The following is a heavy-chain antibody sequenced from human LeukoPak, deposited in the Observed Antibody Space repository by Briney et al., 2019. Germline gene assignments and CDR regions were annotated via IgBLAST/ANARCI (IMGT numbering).Heavy chain of an antibody. CDR1: GGSISGSY. Sequence: SETLSLTCTVSGGSISGSYWSWIRQPPGKGLEYIGQIHYSGSPNYNPSLESRITISVDSSKNQFSLKVRSVTAADTAVYYCAKFGVNFNLDVWGQGTTVTVSS. CDR2: IHYSGSP. CDR3: AKFGVNFNLDV. V-gene: IGHV4-59*01. J-gene: IGHJ6*02. D-gene: IGHD1-20*01.